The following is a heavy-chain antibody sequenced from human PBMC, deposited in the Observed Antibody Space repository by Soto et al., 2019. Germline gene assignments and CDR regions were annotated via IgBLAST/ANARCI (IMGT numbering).Heavy chain of an antibody. D-gene: IGHD2-15*01. V-gene: IGHV3-9*01. J-gene: IGHJ4*02. CDR3: VGGSWFD. CDR1: GYSFEDYS. Sequence: EVQLVESGGDMVQPGRSLKLSSVGSGYSFEDYSMHWVRQAPGKGLEWVSGISWNGNFTGYADSVKGRFTISRDNAKNSLFSQMRSLSLEDTALYYCVGGSWFDWGQGTLVTVSS. CDR2: ISWNGNFT.